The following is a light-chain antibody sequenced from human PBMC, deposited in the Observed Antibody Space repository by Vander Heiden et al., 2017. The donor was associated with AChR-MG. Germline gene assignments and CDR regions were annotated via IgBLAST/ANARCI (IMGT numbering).Light chain of an antibody. Sequence: QSVLTQPPSVSGAPGQRVTISCTGSSSNIGAGYGVHWYQQLPGTAPKLLIYGNNNRPSGVPDRFSGSNSGTSASLAITGLQAEDEADYYCQSFDSSLSGGVFGGGTKLTVL. CDR1: SSNIGAGYG. J-gene: IGLJ3*02. V-gene: IGLV1-40*01. CDR2: GNN. CDR3: QSFDSSLSGGV.